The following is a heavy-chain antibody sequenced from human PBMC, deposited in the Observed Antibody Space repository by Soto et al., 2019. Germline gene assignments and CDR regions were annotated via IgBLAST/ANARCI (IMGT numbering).Heavy chain of an antibody. CDR2: ISAYNGNT. J-gene: IGHJ6*02. CDR3: ARERKIADRGYYYYGMDV. Sequence: QVQLVQSGAEVKKPGASVKVSCKASGYTFTSYGISWVRQAPGQGLEWMGWISAYNGNTNNAQKLQGRVTMTTDTSTSTAYMELRSMRSDDTAVYYCARERKIADRGYYYYGMDVWGQGTTVTVS. D-gene: IGHD3-22*01. V-gene: IGHV1-18*04. CDR1: GYTFTSYG.